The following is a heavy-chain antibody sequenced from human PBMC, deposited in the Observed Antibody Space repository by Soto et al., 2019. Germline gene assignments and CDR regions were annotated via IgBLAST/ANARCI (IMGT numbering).Heavy chain of an antibody. CDR3: ARELGYCSGGSCYMDGAFDF. V-gene: IGHV3-23*01. CDR2: ISGSGDST. D-gene: IGHD2-15*01. Sequence: EVQLWESGGGLVQPGGSLRLSCAASGSTFSSYAMSWVRQAPGKGLEWVSVISGSGDSTYYADSVKGRFNIARDNSNNSLYVQMNSLRAEDTAGYYCARELGYCSGGSCYMDGAFDFWGQGTMVTVSS. J-gene: IGHJ3*01. CDR1: GSTFSSYA.